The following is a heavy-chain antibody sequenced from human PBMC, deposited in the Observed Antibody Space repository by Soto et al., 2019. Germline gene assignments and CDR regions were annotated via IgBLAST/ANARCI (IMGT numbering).Heavy chain of an antibody. J-gene: IGHJ4*02. D-gene: IGHD2-8*01. Sequence: HPVGSLRLSCAASGFTFSRYAMHWVRQAPGEGLEWVAVISRDGSSKYYGDSVKGRFTVSRDNSNNTLYLSMTSLRPDDTAVFYCARSRNGAVPDSINFWGQGTLVTVSS. CDR2: ISRDGSSK. CDR3: ARSRNGAVPDSINF. V-gene: IGHV3-30-3*01. CDR1: GFTFSRYA.